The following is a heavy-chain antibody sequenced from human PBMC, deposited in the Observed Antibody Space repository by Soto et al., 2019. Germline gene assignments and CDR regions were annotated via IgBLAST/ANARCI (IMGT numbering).Heavy chain of an antibody. D-gene: IGHD6-25*01. J-gene: IGHJ4*02. CDR3: ARLRPATASIDY. CDR2: IYYSGST. Sequence: QLQLQESGPGLVKPSETLSLTCTVSGGSISSSSYYWGWIRQPPGKGLEWIGSIYYSGSTYYNPSLKSRVTISVDTSKNQFSLKLSSVTAADTAVYYCARLRPATASIDYWGQGTLVTVSS. V-gene: IGHV4-39*01. CDR1: GGSISSSSYY.